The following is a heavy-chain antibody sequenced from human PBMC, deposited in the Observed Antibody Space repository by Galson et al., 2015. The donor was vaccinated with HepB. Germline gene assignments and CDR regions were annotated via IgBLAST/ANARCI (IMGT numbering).Heavy chain of an antibody. Sequence: SLRLSCAASGFTFSSYAMSWVRQAPGKGLEWVSAISGSGGSTYYADSVKGRFTISRDNSKNTLYLQMNSLRAEDTAVYYCANGGAVSNGFGAADGMDVWGQGTTVTVSS. CDR1: GFTFSSYA. V-gene: IGHV3-23*01. CDR2: ISGSGGST. J-gene: IGHJ6*02. D-gene: IGHD3-10*01. CDR3: ANGGAVSNGFGAADGMDV.